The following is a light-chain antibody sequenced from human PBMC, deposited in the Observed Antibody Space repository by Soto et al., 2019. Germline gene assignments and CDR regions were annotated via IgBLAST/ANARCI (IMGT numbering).Light chain of an antibody. CDR3: SSYAGSNNLVV. CDR2: EVS. Sequence: QSALTQPPSASGSPGQSVTISCTGTSSDVGSYNYVSWYQQHPGKAPKLMIYEVSKRPSGVPDRFPGSKTGNTASLTVSGLQAADEADYYCSSYAGSNNLVVFGGGTKLTVL. CDR1: SSDVGSYNY. J-gene: IGLJ2*01. V-gene: IGLV2-8*01.